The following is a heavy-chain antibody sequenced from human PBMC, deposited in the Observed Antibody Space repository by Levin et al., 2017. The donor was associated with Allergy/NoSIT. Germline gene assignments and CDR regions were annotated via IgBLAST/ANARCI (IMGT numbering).Heavy chain of an antibody. CDR1: GFTFSSYA. CDR2: ISGSGGST. J-gene: IGHJ5*02. V-gene: IGHV3-23*01. D-gene: IGHD5-18*01. CDR3: AKDGPQLWGWFDP. Sequence: GESLKISCAASGFTFSSYAMSWVRQAPGKGLEWVSAISGSGGSTYYADSVKGRFTISRDNSKNTLYLQMNSLRAEDTAVYYCAKDGPQLWGWFDPWGQGTLVTVSS.